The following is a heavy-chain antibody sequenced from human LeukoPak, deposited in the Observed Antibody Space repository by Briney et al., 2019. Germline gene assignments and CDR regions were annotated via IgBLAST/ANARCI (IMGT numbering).Heavy chain of an antibody. J-gene: IGHJ4*02. V-gene: IGHV4-59*01. CDR2: IYYSGST. Sequence: SQTLSLTCTVSAGSISSSYWSWIRQHPGEWLEWIGYIYYSGSTNYNPSLKSRVTISVDTSKNQFSLKLSSVTAADAAVYYCASHSSSWYYFDYWGQGTLVTVSS. CDR3: ASHSSSWYYFDY. CDR1: AGSISSSY. D-gene: IGHD6-13*01.